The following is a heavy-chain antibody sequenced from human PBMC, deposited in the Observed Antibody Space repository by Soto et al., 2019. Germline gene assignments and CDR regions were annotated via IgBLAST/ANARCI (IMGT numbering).Heavy chain of an antibody. V-gene: IGHV4-34*01. CDR2: INHVGGT. CDR1: GGFLSESY. D-gene: IGHD3-16*01. J-gene: IGHJ5*02. Sequence: PSETLSLTCAVYGGFLSESYWTWIRQPPGKGLVWIGEINHVGGTNYNPSLKSRVTMSADTSQNQFSLRLISVSAADTAMYFCVRIRYQLPSSVLWLDPWGQGTPVTVSS. CDR3: VRIRYQLPSSVLWLDP.